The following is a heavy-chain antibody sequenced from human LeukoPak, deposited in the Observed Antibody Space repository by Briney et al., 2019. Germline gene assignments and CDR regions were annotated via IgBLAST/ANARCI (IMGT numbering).Heavy chain of an antibody. V-gene: IGHV3-48*01. CDR1: GFTFSSYS. CDR3: AKVVSSSWTLFDY. D-gene: IGHD6-13*01. Sequence: GRSLRLSCAASGFTFSSYSMNWVRQAPGKGLEWVSYISSSSSTIYYADSVKGRFTISRDNAKNSLYLQMNSLRAEDTAVYYCAKVVSSSWTLFDYWGQGTLVTVSS. CDR2: ISSSSSTI. J-gene: IGHJ4*02.